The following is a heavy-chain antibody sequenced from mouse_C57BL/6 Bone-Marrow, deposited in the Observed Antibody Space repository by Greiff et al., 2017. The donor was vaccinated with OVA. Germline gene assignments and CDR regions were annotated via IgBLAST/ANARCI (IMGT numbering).Heavy chain of an antibody. Sequence: VHVKQSGAELVKPGASVKLSCTASGFNIKDYYMHWVKQRTEQGLEWIGRIDPEDGETKSAPKFQGKATITADPSSNTAYLQLSSLTSEDTAVYYCASTVVAHWYFDVWGTGTTVTVSS. J-gene: IGHJ1*03. CDR3: ASTVVAHWYFDV. CDR1: GFNIKDYY. V-gene: IGHV14-2*01. CDR2: IDPEDGET. D-gene: IGHD1-1*01.